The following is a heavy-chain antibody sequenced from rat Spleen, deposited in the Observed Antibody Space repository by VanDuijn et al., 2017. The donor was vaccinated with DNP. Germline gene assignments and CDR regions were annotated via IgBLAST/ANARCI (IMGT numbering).Heavy chain of an antibody. CDR3: SRVGDYHDGGDGDVLDV. CDR2: ITGGGGTT. CDR1: GFTFSYYW. D-gene: IGHD1-12*02. Sequence: EVQLVESGGDLVQPGRSLKLSCVASGFTFSYYWMAWIRQVPGKGLEWIASITGGGGTTSYPDSVKGRFTISRDDAKNTLSLQMNSLRSDDTATYYCSRVGDYHDGGDGDVLDVWGQGTSVTVSS. J-gene: IGHJ4*01. V-gene: IGHV5-31*01.